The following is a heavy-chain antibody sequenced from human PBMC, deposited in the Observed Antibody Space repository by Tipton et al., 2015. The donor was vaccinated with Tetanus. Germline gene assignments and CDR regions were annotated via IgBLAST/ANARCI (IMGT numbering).Heavy chain of an antibody. V-gene: IGHV3-23*03. J-gene: IGHJ4*02. D-gene: IGHD2-21*02. CDR1: GFTLTNYA. Sequence: SLRLSCVASGFTLTNYAMSWVRQAPGKGLEWVSVLYADVDVAYYADSVRGRFIISRDNAKNSLYLQMISLRAEDTAVYSCARGMAEASNCGGDCYSDYWGQGTLVTVSS. CDR3: ARGMAEASNCGGDCYSDY. CDR2: LYADVDVA.